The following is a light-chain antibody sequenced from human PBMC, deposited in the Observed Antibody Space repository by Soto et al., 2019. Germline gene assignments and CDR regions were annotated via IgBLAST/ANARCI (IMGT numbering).Light chain of an antibody. J-gene: IGLJ3*02. Sequence: QSVLTQPPSASGSPGQSITISCTGTSSDVGKYNYVSWYQQYPGKAPKLLIYEVTKRPSGVPDRFSGSKSGNTASLTVSGLQTEDEADYYCRSYAGSDNFVFGGGTKLTVL. CDR3: RSYAGSDNFV. CDR1: SSDVGKYNY. V-gene: IGLV2-8*01. CDR2: EVT.